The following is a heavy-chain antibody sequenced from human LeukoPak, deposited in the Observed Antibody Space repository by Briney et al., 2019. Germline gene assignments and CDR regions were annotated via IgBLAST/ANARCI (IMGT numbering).Heavy chain of an antibody. Sequence: SETLSLTCTVSGGSISSRSYYWGWIRQPPGKGLEWIGSIYNSESTYYNPSLKSRVTISVDTSKNQLSLKVSSVTAADTAVYYCASGEPRYSSRIVVGDNWGQGTLDTVSS. J-gene: IGHJ4*02. CDR3: ASGEPRYSSRIVVGDN. CDR1: GGSISSRSYY. CDR2: IYNSEST. D-gene: IGHD3-22*01. V-gene: IGHV4-39*07.